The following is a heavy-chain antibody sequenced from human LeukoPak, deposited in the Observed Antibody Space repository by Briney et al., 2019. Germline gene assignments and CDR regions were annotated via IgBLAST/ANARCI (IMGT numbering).Heavy chain of an antibody. V-gene: IGHV3-33*01. CDR3: ARPATDYYYYMDV. D-gene: IGHD2-15*01. Sequence: GGSLRLSCAASGFTFSSYGMHWVRQAPGKGLEWVAAIWYDGSNKYYADSVKGRFTISRDNSKNTLYLQMNSLRAEDTAVYYCARPATDYYYYMDVWGKGTTVTVSS. J-gene: IGHJ6*03. CDR1: GFTFSSYG. CDR2: IWYDGSNK.